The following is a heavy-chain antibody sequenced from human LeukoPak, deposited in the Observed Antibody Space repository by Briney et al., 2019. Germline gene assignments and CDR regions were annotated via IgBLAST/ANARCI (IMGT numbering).Heavy chain of an antibody. D-gene: IGHD3-3*01. CDR1: GGSFSGYY. CDR2: INHSGST. Sequence: SGTLSLTCAVYGGSFSGYYWSWIRQPPGKGLEWIGEINHSGSTNYNPSLKSRVTISVDTSKNQFSLKLSSVTAADTAVYYCARKYYDFWSGYYSWFDPWGQGTLVTVSS. CDR3: ARKYYDFWSGYYSWFDP. J-gene: IGHJ5*02. V-gene: IGHV4-34*01.